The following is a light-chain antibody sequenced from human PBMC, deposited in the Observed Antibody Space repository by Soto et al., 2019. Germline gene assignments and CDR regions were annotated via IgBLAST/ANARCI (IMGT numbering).Light chain of an antibody. Sequence: QSALTQPASVSGSPGQSITISCTGTSSDVGGYNYVSWYQQHPGKAPKLMIYEVSNRPSGVSDRFSGSKSGNTASLTISGLQADDEADYYCSSYTSSHTWVFGGGTKVTVL. CDR2: EVS. J-gene: IGLJ2*01. CDR3: SSYTSSHTWV. CDR1: SSDVGGYNY. V-gene: IGLV2-14*01.